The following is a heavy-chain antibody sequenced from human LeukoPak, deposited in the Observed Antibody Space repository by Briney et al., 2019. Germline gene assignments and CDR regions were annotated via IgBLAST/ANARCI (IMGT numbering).Heavy chain of an antibody. CDR3: ARGLSVLNWNDLSRISGY. CDR2: INTNTGNP. Sequence: GASVKVSCKASGYTFTSYAMNWVRQAPGQGLEWMGWINTNTGNPTYAQGFTGRFVFSLDTSVSTAYLQIGSLKAEDTAVYYCARGLSVLNWNDLSRISGYWGQGTLVTVSS. D-gene: IGHD1-1*01. J-gene: IGHJ4*02. V-gene: IGHV7-4-1*01. CDR1: GYTFTSYA.